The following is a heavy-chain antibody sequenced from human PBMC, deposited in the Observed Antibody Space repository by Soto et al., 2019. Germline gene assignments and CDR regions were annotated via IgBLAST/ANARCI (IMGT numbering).Heavy chain of an antibody. CDR1: GGTFSSYT. CDR2: IIPILGIA. Sequence: QVQLVQSGAEVKKPGSSVKVSCKASGGTFSSYTISWVRQAPGQGLEWMGRIIPILGIANYAQKFRGRVTITADKSTSTAYMELSSLRSEDTAVYYCASSRGYSGYDTDYWGQGTLVTVSS. V-gene: IGHV1-69*02. J-gene: IGHJ4*02. CDR3: ASSRGYSGYDTDY. D-gene: IGHD5-12*01.